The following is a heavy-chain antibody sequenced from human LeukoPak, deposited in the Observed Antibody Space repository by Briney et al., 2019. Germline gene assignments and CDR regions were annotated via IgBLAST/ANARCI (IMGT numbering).Heavy chain of an antibody. V-gene: IGHV3-23*01. J-gene: IGHJ4*02. CDR3: AKDRHSSSWYGYHFDY. CDR2: ISGSGGST. CDR1: GFTFSSYA. Sequence: PGGSLRLSCAASGFTFSSYAMSWVRQAPGKGLEWVSAISGSGGSTYYADSVKGRFTISRDNSKNTLYLQMNSLRAEDTAVYYCAKDRHSSSWYGYHFDYWGQGTLVTVSS. D-gene: IGHD6-13*01.